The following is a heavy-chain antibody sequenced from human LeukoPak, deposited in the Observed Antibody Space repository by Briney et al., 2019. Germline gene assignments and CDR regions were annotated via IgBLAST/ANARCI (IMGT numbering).Heavy chain of an antibody. CDR1: GGTFSSYA. J-gene: IGHJ3*02. Sequence: GASVKVSCKASGGTFSSYAISWVRQAPGQGLEWMGGIIPIFGTANYAQKFQGRVTITADESTSTAYMELSSLRSEDTAVYYCARGPKAAIGVNDAFDIWGQGTMVTVSS. V-gene: IGHV1-69*13. CDR3: ARGPKAAIGVNDAFDI. D-gene: IGHD2-2*01. CDR2: IIPIFGTA.